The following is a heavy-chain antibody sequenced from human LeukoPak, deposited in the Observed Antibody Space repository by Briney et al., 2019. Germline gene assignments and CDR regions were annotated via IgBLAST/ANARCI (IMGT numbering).Heavy chain of an antibody. CDR2: IRSKANRYAT. Sequence: GGSLKLSCAASGFTFSGSAMHWVRQASGKGLEWVGRIRSKANRYATAYAASVKGRFTISRDDSKNTAYLQMNSLKTEDTAVYYCTRAYSSSHYYYYGMDVWGKGTTVTVSS. D-gene: IGHD6-13*01. CDR1: GFTFSGSA. CDR3: TRAYSSSHYYYYGMDV. V-gene: IGHV3-73*01. J-gene: IGHJ6*04.